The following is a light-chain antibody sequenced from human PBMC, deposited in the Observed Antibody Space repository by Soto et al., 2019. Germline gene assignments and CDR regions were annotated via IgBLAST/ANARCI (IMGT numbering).Light chain of an antibody. J-gene: IGKJ1*01. CDR2: DAS. CDR3: QQYTTYPWT. Sequence: DIQMTQSPSSVSASVGDRVTITCRASQGISSWLAWYQQKPGRAPKVLIFDASSLESGVPSRFSGSGSATEFTLTISSLQPDDFATYYCQQYTTYPWTFGQGTKVDNK. CDR1: QGISSW. V-gene: IGKV1D-16*01.